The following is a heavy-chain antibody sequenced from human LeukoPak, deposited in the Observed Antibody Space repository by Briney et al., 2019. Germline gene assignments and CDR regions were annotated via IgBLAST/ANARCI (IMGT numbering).Heavy chain of an antibody. D-gene: IGHD2-21*02. V-gene: IGHV3-7*01. J-gene: IGHJ6*02. CDR3: ARYCGGDCYGMDV. CDR2: IKQDGSEK. CDR1: GFTFSSYW. Sequence: GGSLRLSCTASGFTFSSYWMSWVRQAPGKGLEWVANIKQDGSEKDYVDSVKGRFTISRDNLKNSLYLQMNSLRAEDTAVYYCARYCGGDCYGMDVWGQGTTVTVSS.